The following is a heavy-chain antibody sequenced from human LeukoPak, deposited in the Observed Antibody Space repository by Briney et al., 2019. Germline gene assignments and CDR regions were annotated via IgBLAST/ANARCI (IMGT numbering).Heavy chain of an antibody. CDR1: GGSISSGGYY. CDR2: IYHSGST. J-gene: IGHJ4*02. D-gene: IGHD1-26*01. CDR3: ARVLSGNLDY. Sequence: SQTLSLTCTVSGGSISSGGYYWSWIRQPPGKGLEWIGYIYHSGSTYYNPSLKSRVTISVDRSKNQFSPKLSSVTAADTAVYYCARVLSGNLDYWGQGTLVTVSS. V-gene: IGHV4-30-2*01.